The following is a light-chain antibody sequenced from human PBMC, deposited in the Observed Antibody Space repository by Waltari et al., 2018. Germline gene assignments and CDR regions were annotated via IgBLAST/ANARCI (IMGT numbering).Light chain of an antibody. CDR2: EAN. V-gene: IGLV1-51*02. J-gene: IGLJ7*01. CDR1: SSNIGNNY. Sequence: QSVLTQPPSVSAAPGQRVTISCSGGSSNIGNNYVSWYRQFPGTAPKLLIYEANERPSGVPGRFSGSKSGTSATLDITGRQAGDEADYCCGTWDSSLSGAVFGGGTHLTVL. CDR3: GTWDSSLSGAV.